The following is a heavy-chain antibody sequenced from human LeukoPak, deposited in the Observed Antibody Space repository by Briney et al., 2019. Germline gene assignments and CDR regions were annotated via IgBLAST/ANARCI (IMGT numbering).Heavy chain of an antibody. J-gene: IGHJ4*02. V-gene: IGHV3-21*01. Sequence: PGGSLRLSCATSGFTFSSYSMNWVRQAPRKGLEWVSSISSSSSYIYYADSVKGRFTISRDNAKNSLYLQMNSLRAEDTAVYYCAREGASVYYDSSGLDYWGQGTLVTVSS. CDR1: GFTFSSYS. CDR2: ISSSSSYI. D-gene: IGHD3-22*01. CDR3: AREGASVYYDSSGLDY.